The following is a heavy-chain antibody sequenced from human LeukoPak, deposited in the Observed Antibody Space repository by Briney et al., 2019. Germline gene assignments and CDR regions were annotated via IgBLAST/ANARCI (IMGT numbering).Heavy chain of an antibody. CDR1: GFTFGDSA. J-gene: IGHJ4*02. CDR2: IRSKAYGGTT. D-gene: IGHD4-23*01. CDR3: TRYGGNSFSY. Sequence: QPGRSLRLSCTASGFTFGDSAMSWVRQAPGKGLEWVGFIRSKAYGGTTEYAASVKGRSTISRDDSKSIAYLQMNSLKTEDTAVYYCTRYGGNSFSYWGQGTLVTVSS. V-gene: IGHV3-49*04.